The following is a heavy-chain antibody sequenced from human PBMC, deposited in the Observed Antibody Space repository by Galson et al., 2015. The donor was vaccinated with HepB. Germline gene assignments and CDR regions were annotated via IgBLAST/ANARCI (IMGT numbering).Heavy chain of an antibody. Sequence: SLRLSCAASGFTFNNNAMAWVRQTPGKGLEWVAVISYDGTNKYYADSVQGRFTISRDNSKNTLYLQMNSLRAEDTAVYYCAKDHCTRTSCYYWSDPWGQGTLVTVSS. CDR2: ISYDGTNK. CDR1: GFTFNNNA. J-gene: IGHJ5*02. CDR3: AKDHCTRTSCYYWSDP. V-gene: IGHV3-30*18. D-gene: IGHD2-2*01.